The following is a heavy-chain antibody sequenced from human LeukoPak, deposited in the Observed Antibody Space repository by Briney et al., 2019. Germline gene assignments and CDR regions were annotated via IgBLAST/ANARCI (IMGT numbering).Heavy chain of an antibody. Sequence: GSLRLSCAASGFTFSSFWMHWVRQAPGKGLVWVSRINTDGSSTDYADSVKGRFTISRDNAKNTLYLQINSLRAEDTAVYYCARKGNAFDIWGQGTMVTVSS. V-gene: IGHV3-74*01. CDR3: ARKGNAFDI. J-gene: IGHJ3*02. CDR2: INTDGSST. CDR1: GFTFSSFW. D-gene: IGHD3-10*01.